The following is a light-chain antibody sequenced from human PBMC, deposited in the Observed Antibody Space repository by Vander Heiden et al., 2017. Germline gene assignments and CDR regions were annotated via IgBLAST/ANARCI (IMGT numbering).Light chain of an antibody. CDR1: QRVCSNY. J-gene: IGKJ1*01. Sequence: EIVLTQSPGTLSLSPGERATLSCRARQRVCSNYIACYQQKPGQAPRLLIHGASSRATSIPDRFSGSGSGTDFTLTISRLGPEDCAVYYCQQYGSSPPWKFGQGTKVEIK. CDR3: QQYGSSPPWK. CDR2: GAS. V-gene: IGKV3-20*01.